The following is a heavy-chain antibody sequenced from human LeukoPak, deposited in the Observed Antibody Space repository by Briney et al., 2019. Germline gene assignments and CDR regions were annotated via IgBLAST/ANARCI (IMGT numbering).Heavy chain of an antibody. CDR2: IGPTGFDR. J-gene: IGHJ4*02. D-gene: IGHD1-14*01. Sequence: EPGGSPRLSCTTSGLTFSTSGFNWVRQAPGKGLEWVASIGPTGFDRYHADSIKGRFTISRDNANNFLYLQMDSLRAEDTAVYYCATETNGRHYDYWGQGTLLTVSS. CDR1: GLTFSTSG. CDR3: ATETNGRHYDY. V-gene: IGHV3-21*06.